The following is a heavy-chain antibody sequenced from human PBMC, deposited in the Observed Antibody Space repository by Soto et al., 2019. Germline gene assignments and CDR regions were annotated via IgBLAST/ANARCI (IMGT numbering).Heavy chain of an antibody. CDR3: AKPYYDFWSGYPRTSDY. CDR2: ISGGGIST. Sequence: GSLRLSCAASGFTFSSYAMSWVRQAPGKGLEWVSGISGGGISTYYADSVKGRFTISRDNSKNTLYLQMNSLSAEDTAVYFCAKPYYDFWSGYPRTSDYWGQGTLVTVSS. V-gene: IGHV3-23*01. CDR1: GFTFSSYA. J-gene: IGHJ4*02. D-gene: IGHD3-3*01.